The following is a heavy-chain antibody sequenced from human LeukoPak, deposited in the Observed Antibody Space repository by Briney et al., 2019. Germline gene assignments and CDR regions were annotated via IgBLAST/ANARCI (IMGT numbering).Heavy chain of an antibody. J-gene: IGHJ3*02. V-gene: IGHV4-59*08. CDR2: IFHTGNS. CDR3: ARHPFSDGFDI. CDR1: GGSISTFY. Sequence: SETLSLTCTISGGSISTFYWSWLRQPPGKGLEWIAYIFHTGNSNYNPSLKGRVTISVDTSKNQFSLKVNSVTAADTAMYYCARHPFSDGFDIWGRGTMVTVSS.